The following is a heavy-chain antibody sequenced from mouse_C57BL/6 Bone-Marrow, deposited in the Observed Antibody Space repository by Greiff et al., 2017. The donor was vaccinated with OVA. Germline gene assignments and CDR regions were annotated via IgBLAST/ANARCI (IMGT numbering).Heavy chain of an antibody. CDR2: IYPRSGNT. Sequence: VQLQQSGAELARPGASVKLSCKASGYTFTSYGISWVKQRTGQGLEWIGEIYPRSGNTYYNEKFKGKATLTADKSSSTAYMELSSLTSEDTAIYYCARLGGYYFDYWGQGTTLTVSS. J-gene: IGHJ2*01. V-gene: IGHV1-81*01. CDR1: GYTFTSYG. CDR3: ARLGGYYFDY.